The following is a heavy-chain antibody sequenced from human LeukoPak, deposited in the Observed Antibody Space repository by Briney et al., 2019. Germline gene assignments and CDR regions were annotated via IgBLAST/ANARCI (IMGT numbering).Heavy chain of an antibody. D-gene: IGHD3-16*01. CDR2: IIPIFGSG. CDR1: GGTFSTYA. CDR3: AREGASGGTEYVGGFDY. V-gene: IGHV1-69*01. Sequence: SVKVSCKASGGTFSTYAISWVRQAPGQGLEWMGGIIPIFGSGNYALKFQGRVTITADGSTRTAYMELTSLRSEDTAVYYWAREGASGGTEYVGGFDYWGQGTLVTVSS. J-gene: IGHJ4*02.